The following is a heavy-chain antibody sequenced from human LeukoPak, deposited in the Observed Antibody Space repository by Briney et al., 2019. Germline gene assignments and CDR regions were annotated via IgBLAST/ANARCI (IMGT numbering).Heavy chain of an antibody. J-gene: IGHJ6*03. D-gene: IGHD2-2*01. CDR3: TTDWVVVVPAAISWTEDYYYMDV. CDR2: IKSKTDGGTT. CDR1: GFTFSSYG. V-gene: IGHV3-15*01. Sequence: PGGSLRLSCAASGFTFSSYGMNWVRQAPGKGLEWVGRIKSKTDGGTTDYAAPVKGRFTISRDDSKNTLYLQMNSLKTEDTAVYYCTTDWVVVVPAAISWTEDYYYMDVWGKGTTVTVSS.